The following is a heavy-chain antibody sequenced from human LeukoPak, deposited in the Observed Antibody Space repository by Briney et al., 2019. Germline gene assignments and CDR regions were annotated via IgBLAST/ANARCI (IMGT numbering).Heavy chain of an antibody. D-gene: IGHD6-19*01. CDR1: GFTLSSYW. V-gene: IGHV3-74*01. CDR2: INSDGSDT. CDR3: AKDFTAGSSGCYRIVEYYFDY. Sequence: PGGSLRLPCAASGFTLSSYWMHWVRQAPGKGLVWVSRINSDGSDTIYGDSVKGRFTISRDNSKNSLYLQMNSLRTEDTALYYCAKDFTAGSSGCYRIVEYYFDYWGQGTLVTVSS. J-gene: IGHJ4*02.